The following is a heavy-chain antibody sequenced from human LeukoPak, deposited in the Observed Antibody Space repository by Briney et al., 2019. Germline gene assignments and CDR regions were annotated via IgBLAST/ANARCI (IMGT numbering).Heavy chain of an antibody. Sequence: GGSLRLSCVVSGLTVSNNYMSWVRQAPAKGLEWVSVIYSDGTTRNADSVKGRFTISRDNSKNTVYLQMDSLRAEDTAVYYCARDKDAWGQGTLVTVSS. CDR1: GLTVSNNY. J-gene: IGHJ5*02. CDR2: IYSDGTT. V-gene: IGHV3-66*01. CDR3: ARDKDA.